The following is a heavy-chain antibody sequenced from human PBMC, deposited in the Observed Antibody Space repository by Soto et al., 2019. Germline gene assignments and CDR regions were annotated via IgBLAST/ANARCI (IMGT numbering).Heavy chain of an antibody. V-gene: IGHV2-5*02. CDR1: GFSLSTSGVG. Sequence: QITLKESGPTLVKPTQTLTLTCTFSGFSLSTSGVGVGWIRQPPGKALEWLALIYWDDDNRYSPSLKSRLTITKDTSKSQVVLTMTNMDPVDTATYYCAHSPQALWPGDRFDYWGQGTLVTVSS. CDR3: AHSPQALWPGDRFDY. J-gene: IGHJ4*02. D-gene: IGHD4-17*01. CDR2: IYWDDDN.